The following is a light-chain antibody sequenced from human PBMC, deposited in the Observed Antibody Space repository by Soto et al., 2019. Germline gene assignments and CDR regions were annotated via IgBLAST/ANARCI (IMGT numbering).Light chain of an antibody. CDR1: QSVSSN. J-gene: IGKJ1*01. V-gene: IGKV3-15*01. Sequence: EIVMTHSPATLSVSPGERATLSCRASQSVSSNLAWYQQKPGQAPRLLIYGASTRATGIPARFSGSGSGTEFTLTISSLQSEDFAAYYCQQYNNWWTFGQGTKVDIK. CDR2: GAS. CDR3: QQYNNWWT.